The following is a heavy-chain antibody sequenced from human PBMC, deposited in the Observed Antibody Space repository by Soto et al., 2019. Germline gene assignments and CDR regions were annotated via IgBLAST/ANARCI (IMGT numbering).Heavy chain of an antibody. CDR1: GGSFSGYY. D-gene: IGHD3-10*01. J-gene: IGHJ6*02. V-gene: IGHV4-34*01. CDR3: ARGYYGSGSYSSYYGMDV. Sequence: SETLSLTCAVYGGSFSGYYWSWIRQPPGKGLEWIGEINHSGSTNYNPSLKSRVTISVDTSKNQFSLKLSSVTAADTAVYYCARGYYGSGSYSSYYGMDVWGQGTTVTVSS. CDR2: INHSGST.